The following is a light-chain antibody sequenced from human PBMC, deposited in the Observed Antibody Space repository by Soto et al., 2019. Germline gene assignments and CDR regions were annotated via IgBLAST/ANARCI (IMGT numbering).Light chain of an antibody. V-gene: IGKV3-11*01. CDR1: QSVSSN. Sequence: VLTQSPATLSLSPGERATLSCRASQSVSSNLAWYQQKPGQAPRLLIYDASNRATGIPARFSGSGSGTDFTLTISSLEPEDFAVYYCQQRTSWLRTFGQGTKVDIK. J-gene: IGKJ1*01. CDR2: DAS. CDR3: QQRTSWLRT.